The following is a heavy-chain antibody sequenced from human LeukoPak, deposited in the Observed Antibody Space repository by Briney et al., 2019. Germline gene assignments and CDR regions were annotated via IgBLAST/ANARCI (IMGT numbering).Heavy chain of an antibody. V-gene: IGHV4-61*01. Sequence: SEALSLTCTVSGGSISSSSYYWSWIRQPPGKGLEWIGYIYYTGSTNYNSSLKSRVTISVDTSKNQFSLNLSSVTAADTAMYYCARAVLATKSEHWFDSWGQGTLVTVSS. J-gene: IGHJ5*01. CDR1: GGSISSSSYY. CDR3: ARAVLATKSEHWFDS. CDR2: IYYTGST. D-gene: IGHD2-8*01.